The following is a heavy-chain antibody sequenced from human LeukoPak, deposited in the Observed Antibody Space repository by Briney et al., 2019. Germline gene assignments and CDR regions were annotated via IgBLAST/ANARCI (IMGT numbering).Heavy chain of an antibody. J-gene: IGHJ4*02. CDR3: ARDGGTGWNY. D-gene: IGHD3/OR15-3a*01. Sequence: GGSLRLSCAASGFTFSSYWMTWVRQAPGKGLEWVASIKQDGSDKYYVDSVKGRFTISRDNAKNSVYLQMNSLRVEDTAVFYCARDGGTGWNYWGQGTLVTVSS. CDR2: IKQDGSDK. CDR1: GFTFSSYW. V-gene: IGHV3-7*01.